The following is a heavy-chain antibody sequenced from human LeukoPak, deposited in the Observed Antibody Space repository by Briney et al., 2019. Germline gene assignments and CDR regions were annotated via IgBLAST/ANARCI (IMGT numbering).Heavy chain of an antibody. V-gene: IGHV3-74*01. CDR3: ARTRTLPVAGGFDA. Sequence: GGSLRLSCAASGFTFSSFWMHWVRQDPGKGLVWVSRISPDGMTTIHADSVKGRFTVSRDNAKNTLYLQMNSLRAEDTAVYYCARTRTLPVAGGFDAWGQGTLVTVSS. D-gene: IGHD6-13*01. CDR1: GFTFSSFW. CDR2: ISPDGMTT. J-gene: IGHJ5*02.